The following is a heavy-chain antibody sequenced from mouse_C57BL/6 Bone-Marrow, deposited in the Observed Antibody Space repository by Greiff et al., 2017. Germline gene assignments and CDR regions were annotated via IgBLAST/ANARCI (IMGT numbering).Heavy chain of an antibody. CDR1: GYTFTSYW. V-gene: IGHV1-72*01. J-gene: IGHJ1*03. Sequence: QVQLQQPGAELVKPGASVKLSCKASGYTFTSYWMHWVKQRPGRGLEWIGRIDPNSGGTKYNEKFKSKATLTVDKPSSTAYMQLSSLTSDDSAVYYCARGFTFITTVVAPYWYFDVWGTGTTVTVSS. D-gene: IGHD1-1*01. CDR2: IDPNSGGT. CDR3: ARGFTFITTVVAPYWYFDV.